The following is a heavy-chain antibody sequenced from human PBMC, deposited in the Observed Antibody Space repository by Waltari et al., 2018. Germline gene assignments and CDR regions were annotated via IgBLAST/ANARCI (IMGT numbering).Heavy chain of an antibody. V-gene: IGHV3-43D*04. CDR2: ISWDGGST. CDR1: GFTFDDYA. J-gene: IGHJ4*02. CDR3: AKAAPSRRDGYNPHFDY. Sequence: EVQLVESGGVVVQPGGSLRLSCAASGFTFDDYAMHWVRQAPGKGLEWVSLISWDGGSTYYADPVKGRFTISRDNSKNSLYLQMNSLRAEDTALYYCAKAAPSRRDGYNPHFDYWGQGTLVTVSS. D-gene: IGHD5-12*01.